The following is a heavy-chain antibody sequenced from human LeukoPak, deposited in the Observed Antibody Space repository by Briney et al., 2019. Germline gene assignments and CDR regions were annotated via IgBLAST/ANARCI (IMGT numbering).Heavy chain of an antibody. D-gene: IGHD3-22*01. CDR2: ISGSGGST. J-gene: IGHJ4*02. CDR1: GFTFSSYG. Sequence: GGSLRLSCAASGFTFSSYGMHWVRQAPGKGLEWVSLISGSGGSTYYADSVKGRFTISRDNSKNTLYLQMNSLRAEDTAVYYCAKASTYYYDSSGYYYWGYYFDYWGQGTLVTVSS. CDR3: AKASTYYYDSSGYYYWGYYFDY. V-gene: IGHV3-23*01.